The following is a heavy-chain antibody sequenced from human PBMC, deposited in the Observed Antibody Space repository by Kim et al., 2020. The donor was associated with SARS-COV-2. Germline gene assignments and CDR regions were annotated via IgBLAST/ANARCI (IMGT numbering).Heavy chain of an antibody. Sequence: RFTISRDNSKNTLYLQMNSLRAEDTAVYYCAKVVRDIVVVVAATYLGMDVWGQGTTVTVSS. CDR3: AKVVRDIVVVVAATYLGMDV. V-gene: IGHV3-23*01. D-gene: IGHD2-15*01. J-gene: IGHJ6*02.